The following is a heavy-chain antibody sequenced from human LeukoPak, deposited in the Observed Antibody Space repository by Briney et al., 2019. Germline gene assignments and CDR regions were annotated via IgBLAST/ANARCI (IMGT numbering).Heavy chain of an antibody. CDR1: GFTFSIYS. D-gene: IGHD2-8*01. CDR3: ASRYCTNGVCRYYFDY. J-gene: IGHJ4*02. Sequence: GGSLRLSCAASGFTFSIYSMNWVRQAPGKGLEWVSTISSSSSYIYYADSVKGRFTISRDNAKNPLYLQMDSLRAEDTAVYYCASRYCTNGVCRYYFDYWGQGTLVTVSS. V-gene: IGHV3-21*01. CDR2: ISSSSSYI.